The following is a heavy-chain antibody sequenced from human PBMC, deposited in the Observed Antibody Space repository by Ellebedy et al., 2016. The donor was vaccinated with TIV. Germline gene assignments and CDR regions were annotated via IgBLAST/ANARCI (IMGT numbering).Heavy chain of an antibody. J-gene: IGHJ4*02. CDR2: ISAYNGNT. CDR1: GYTFTSYG. V-gene: IGHV1-18*01. D-gene: IGHD3-10*01. CDR3: ARVYGSGSYYNY. Sequence: AASVKVPCKASGYTFTSYGISWVRQAPGQGLEWMGWISAYNGNTNYAPKPQGRVTMTTDQSTSTAYMELRSLRSDDTAVYYCARVYGSGSYYNYWGQGTLVTVSS.